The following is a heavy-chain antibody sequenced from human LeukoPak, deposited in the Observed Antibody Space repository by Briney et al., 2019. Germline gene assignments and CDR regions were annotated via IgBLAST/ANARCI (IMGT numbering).Heavy chain of an antibody. CDR1: GGSFSGYY. Sequence: SETLSLTCAVYGGSFSGYYWSWIRQPPGKGLDWIGEINHSGSTNYNPSLKSRVTISVDTSKNQFSLKLSSVTAADTAVYYCARDERDCSSTSCQVWFDPWGQGTLVTVSS. D-gene: IGHD2-2*01. CDR2: INHSGST. V-gene: IGHV4-34*01. J-gene: IGHJ5*02. CDR3: ARDERDCSSTSCQVWFDP.